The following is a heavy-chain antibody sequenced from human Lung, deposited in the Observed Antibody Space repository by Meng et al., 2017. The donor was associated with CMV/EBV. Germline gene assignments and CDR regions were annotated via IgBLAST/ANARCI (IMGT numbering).Heavy chain of an antibody. CDR1: GGSFSGSY. CDR2: IDGTGRT. V-gene: IGHV4-34*01. J-gene: IGHJ5*01. CDR3: ARLTGTVYVHWFDS. D-gene: IGHD1-7*01. Sequence: GSLRLXXAVYGGSFSGSYWHWIRQPPGMGLEWIGEIDGTGRTKYSPSLNSRVTILLDTSKKQFSLELSSATAADTAVYYCARLTGTVYVHWFDSWGQGTXVTVSS.